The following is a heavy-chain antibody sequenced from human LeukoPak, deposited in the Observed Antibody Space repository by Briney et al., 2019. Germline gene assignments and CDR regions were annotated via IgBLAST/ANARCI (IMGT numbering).Heavy chain of an antibody. CDR1: GYTFSSYC. V-gene: IGHV1-18*04. CDR3: ARDGMIVATIIGYFDY. CDR2: ISTYNGNT. D-gene: IGHD5-12*01. Sequence: ASVNVSCKVSGYTFSSYCISWVRQAPGLGLEWMGWISTYNGNTNYTQNLQGRVIMTTDTSTSTTYMELRSLRSDDTAVYYCARDGMIVATIIGYFDYWGQGTLVTVSS. J-gene: IGHJ4*02.